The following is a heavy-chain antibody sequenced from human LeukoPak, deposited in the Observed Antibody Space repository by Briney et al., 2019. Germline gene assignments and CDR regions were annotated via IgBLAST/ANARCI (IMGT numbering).Heavy chain of an antibody. CDR2: ISISSNYI. V-gene: IGHV3-21*01. D-gene: IGHD4-17*01. Sequence: PGGSLRLSCAASGFTFSRYSMNWDRQAPGKGLEWVSSISISSNYIYYTDSVKGRCTISRDNGKNSLYLEMNSLRAEDTAEYYCARLFGDVTIYDYWGQGTLVTVSS. CDR3: ARLFGDVTIYDY. J-gene: IGHJ4*02. CDR1: GFTFSRYS.